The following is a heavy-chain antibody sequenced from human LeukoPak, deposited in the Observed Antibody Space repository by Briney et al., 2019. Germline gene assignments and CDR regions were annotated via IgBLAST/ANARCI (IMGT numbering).Heavy chain of an antibody. V-gene: IGHV3-7*03. CDR3: AKSVSSSWQFDY. J-gene: IGHJ4*02. Sequence: PGGSLRLSCAASGFTFSNSWMNWVRQAPGKGLEWVANIKPDGSENYYVDSVRGRFSISRDNARKSLYLQMNSLRAEDTAVYYCAKSVSSSWQFDYWGQGTLVTVSS. CDR2: IKPDGSEN. CDR1: GFTFSNSW. D-gene: IGHD6-13*01.